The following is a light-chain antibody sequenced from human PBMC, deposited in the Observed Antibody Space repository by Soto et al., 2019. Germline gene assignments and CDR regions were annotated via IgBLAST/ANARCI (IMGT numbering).Light chain of an antibody. CDR3: QQYNNWPPVT. Sequence: EIVMTQSPATLSVSPGERATLSCRASQSVSSNLAWYQQIPGQAPRLLIYGASTRATGIPARFSGSGSGTEVTITISSRQSEDFAVYYCQQYNNWPPVTFGQGTKLEIK. CDR1: QSVSSN. CDR2: GAS. J-gene: IGKJ2*01. V-gene: IGKV3-15*01.